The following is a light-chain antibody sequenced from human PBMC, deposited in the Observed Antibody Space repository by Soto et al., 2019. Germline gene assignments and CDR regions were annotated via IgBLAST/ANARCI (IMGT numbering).Light chain of an antibody. CDR3: SSYTSSSTLGRV. CDR1: SSDVGGYNY. Sequence: QSALTQPASVSGSPGQSITISCTGTSSDVGGYNYVSWYQQHPGKAPKLMTYDVSNRPSGVSNRFSGSKSGNTASLTISGLQAEDEADYYCSSYTSSSTLGRVFGGGTKLTVL. V-gene: IGLV2-14*01. J-gene: IGLJ2*01. CDR2: DVS.